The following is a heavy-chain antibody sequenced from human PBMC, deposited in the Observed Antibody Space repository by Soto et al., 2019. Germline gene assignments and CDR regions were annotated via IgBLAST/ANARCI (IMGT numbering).Heavy chain of an antibody. CDR2: VSYDGGNK. CDR1: GFTFNSYV. CDR3: AKSAARFGATQDHFDY. J-gene: IGHJ4*02. D-gene: IGHD3-10*01. Sequence: GGSLRLSCAASGFTFNSYVMHWVRQGPGKGLEWVAVVSYDGGNKFYTDAVKGRFTISRDNSKNTLYLQMNSLRAEDTAVYYCAKSAARFGATQDHFDYWGQGTLVTVSS. V-gene: IGHV3-30*18.